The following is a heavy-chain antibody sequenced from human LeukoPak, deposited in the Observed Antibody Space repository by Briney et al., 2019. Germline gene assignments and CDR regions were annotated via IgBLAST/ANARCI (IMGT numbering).Heavy chain of an antibody. CDR1: GFTFSSYG. Sequence: PGGSLRLSCAASGFTFSSYGMHWVRQAPGKGLEWVAVIWYDGSNKYYADSVKGRFTISRDNSKNTLYLQMNSLRAEDTAVYYCASLGGYYDFWSGFLHGMDVWGQGTTVTVSS. CDR3: ASLGGYYDFWSGFLHGMDV. V-gene: IGHV3-33*01. D-gene: IGHD3-3*01. CDR2: IWYDGSNK. J-gene: IGHJ6*02.